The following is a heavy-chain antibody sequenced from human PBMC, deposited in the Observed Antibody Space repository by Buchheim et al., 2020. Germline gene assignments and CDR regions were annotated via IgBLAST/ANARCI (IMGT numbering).Heavy chain of an antibody. D-gene: IGHD3-3*01. V-gene: IGHV3-23*01. Sequence: EVQLLESGGDLVQPGESLRLSCTASGFTFSSYAMNWVRQAPGKGLEWVSTISGSGDSTYNADSVKGRFTISRDNPKNTLYLQMNSLRAEDTAVYYCVKEGNFWSGQPDYWGQGTL. CDR3: VKEGNFWSGQPDY. CDR1: GFTFSSYA. CDR2: ISGSGDST. J-gene: IGHJ4*02.